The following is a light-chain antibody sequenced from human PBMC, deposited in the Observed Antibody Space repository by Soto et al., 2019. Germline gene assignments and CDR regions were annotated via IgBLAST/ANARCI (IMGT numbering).Light chain of an antibody. Sequence: DIQMSQSPSSLSASVGDSVTITCRASETIIDYLNWYQQQPGEAPKLLIFSASSLHSGVPSRCRGSGSVTHFTLTISRLQPEDFATYVCQQSFSAPRTFGQGTKLQAK. J-gene: IGKJ2*01. CDR1: ETIIDY. V-gene: IGKV1-39*01. CDR2: SAS. CDR3: QQSFSAPRT.